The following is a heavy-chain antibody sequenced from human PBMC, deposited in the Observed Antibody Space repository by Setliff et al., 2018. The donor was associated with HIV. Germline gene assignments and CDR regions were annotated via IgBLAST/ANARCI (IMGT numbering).Heavy chain of an antibody. J-gene: IGHJ6*02. CDR1: GGSISRGSYY. Sequence: SETLSLTCTVSGGSISRGSYYWSWIRQPAGKGLEWIGHIYTSGITNYNPSLKSRVTISVDTSKNQFSLNLNSVTAADTAVYYCARVRGRYYYHYAMDVWGQGTTVTVSS. CDR2: IYTSGIT. CDR3: ARVRGRYYYHYAMDV. V-gene: IGHV4-61*09. D-gene: IGHD3-10*01.